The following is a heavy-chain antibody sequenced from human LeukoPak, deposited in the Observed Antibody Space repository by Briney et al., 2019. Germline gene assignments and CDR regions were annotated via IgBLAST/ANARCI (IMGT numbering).Heavy chain of an antibody. Sequence: SETLSLTCTVSGVSISSYYWSWIRQPPGKGLEWIGYIYYSGSTNYNPSLKSRVTISVDTSKNQFSLKLSSVTAADTAVYYCASGGNGAYYFDYWGQGTLVTVSS. CDR1: GVSISSYY. CDR3: ASGGNGAYYFDY. J-gene: IGHJ4*02. D-gene: IGHD1-1*01. V-gene: IGHV4-59*01. CDR2: IYYSGST.